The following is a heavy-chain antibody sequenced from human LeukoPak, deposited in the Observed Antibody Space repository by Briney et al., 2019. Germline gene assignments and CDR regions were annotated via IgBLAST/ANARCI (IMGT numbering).Heavy chain of an antibody. CDR3: AKEIYGDPTGGRFQH. V-gene: IGHV3-23*01. D-gene: IGHD4-17*01. CDR1: GFTFSNYA. J-gene: IGHJ1*01. CDR2: ISGSGGST. Sequence: GGSLRLSCAASGFTFSNYAMSWVRQAPGKGLEWVSVISGSGGSTYYADSVEGRFTVSRDNSKNTLYLHMNSLRAEDTAVFYCAKEIYGDPTGGRFQHWGQGTLVTVSS.